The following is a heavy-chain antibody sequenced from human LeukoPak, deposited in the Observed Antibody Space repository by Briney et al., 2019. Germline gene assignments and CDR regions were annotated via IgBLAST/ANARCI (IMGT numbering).Heavy chain of an antibody. CDR1: GYSFTDYW. V-gene: IGHV5-51*01. Sequence: GESLKISCKGSGYSFTDYWIAWVRQMPGKGLEWMGFVYPADSDSRYSPSFHGQVTISADKSISTAYLQWNSLKAPDTAIYYCARHSPGWMVRPYCFDSWGQGTLVTVSS. D-gene: IGHD3-10*01. CDR2: VYPADSDS. CDR3: ARHSPGWMVRPYCFDS. J-gene: IGHJ4*02.